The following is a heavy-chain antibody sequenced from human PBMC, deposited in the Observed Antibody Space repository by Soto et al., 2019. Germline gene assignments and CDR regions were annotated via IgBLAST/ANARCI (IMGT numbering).Heavy chain of an antibody. D-gene: IGHD2-2*01. Sequence: SETLSLTCTVSGGSISSSSYYWGWIRQPPGKGLEWIGSIYYSGSTYYNPSLKSRVTISVDTSKNQFSLKLSSVPPADPAVYYCASPTSPLFSSPSSLQYSYYYYMDVWGKGPTVTSP. CDR2: IYYSGST. V-gene: IGHV4-39*01. CDR3: ASPTSPLFSSPSSLQYSYYYYMDV. J-gene: IGHJ6*03. CDR1: GGSISSSSYY.